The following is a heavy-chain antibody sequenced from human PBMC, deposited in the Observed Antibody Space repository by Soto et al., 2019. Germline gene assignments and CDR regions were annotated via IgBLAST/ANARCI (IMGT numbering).Heavy chain of an antibody. CDR1: GGSISSSNW. D-gene: IGHD6-6*01. CDR2: IYHSGST. CDR3: ARVSSSSWGVGGFDY. Sequence: QVQLQESGPGLVKPSGTLSLTCAVSGGSISSSNWWSWVRQPPGKGLEWIGEIYHSGSTNYNPSLKSRVTEAVNKPKNQSSLKLGSATAADTAVYYCARVSSSSWGVGGFDYWGQGTLVTVSS. J-gene: IGHJ4*02. V-gene: IGHV4-4*02.